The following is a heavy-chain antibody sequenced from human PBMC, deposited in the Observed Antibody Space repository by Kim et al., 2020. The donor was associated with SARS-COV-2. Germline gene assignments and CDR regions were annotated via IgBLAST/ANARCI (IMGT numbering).Heavy chain of an antibody. V-gene: IGHV4-34*01. J-gene: IGHJ4*02. D-gene: IGHD4-17*01. CDR3: ARRGRTTVVTRRPFDY. Sequence: LKSRVTISVDTSKNQFSLKLSSVTAADTAVYYCARRGRTTVVTRRPFDYWGQGTLVTVSS.